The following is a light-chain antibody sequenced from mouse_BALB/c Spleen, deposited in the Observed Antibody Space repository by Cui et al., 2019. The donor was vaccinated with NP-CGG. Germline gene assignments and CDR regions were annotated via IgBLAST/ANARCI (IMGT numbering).Light chain of an antibody. J-gene: IGLJ1*01. V-gene: IGLV1*01. CDR2: DTN. Sequence: QAVVTQESLLLTSPVEPVTLTCRSSTGTVTTSNYANWVQEKPDHLFTGLISDTNNRAPGVPARFSGSLIGDKAALTITGAQTEDEAIYFCALWYSNHWVFGGGTKLTVL. CDR1: TGTVTTSNY. CDR3: ALWYSNHWV.